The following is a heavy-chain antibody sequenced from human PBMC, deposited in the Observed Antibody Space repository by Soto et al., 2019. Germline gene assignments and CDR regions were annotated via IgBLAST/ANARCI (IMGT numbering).Heavy chain of an antibody. Sequence: PSETLSLTYAVYGGSFSGYYGSWIRQPPGKGLEWIGEINHSGSTNYNPSLKSRVTISVDTSKNQFSLKLSSVTAADTAVYYCGRVAPLYDFWSGHDKNWFDPWGQGTLVTVSS. CDR2: INHSGST. J-gene: IGHJ5*02. CDR3: GRVAPLYDFWSGHDKNWFDP. CDR1: GGSFSGYY. D-gene: IGHD3-3*01. V-gene: IGHV4-34*01.